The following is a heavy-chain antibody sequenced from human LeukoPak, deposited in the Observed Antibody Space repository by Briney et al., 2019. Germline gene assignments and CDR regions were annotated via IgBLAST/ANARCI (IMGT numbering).Heavy chain of an antibody. D-gene: IGHD3-10*01. CDR3: ARGSRITMVRGTWFDP. V-gene: IGHV1-69*13. CDR1: GGTFSSYA. Sequence: ASVKVSCKASGGTFSSYAISWVRQAPGQGLEWMVGIIPIFGTANYAQKFQGRVTLTADESTSTADMELSSLRSEDTAVYYCARGSRITMVRGTWFDPWGQGTLVTVSS. CDR2: IIPIFGTA. J-gene: IGHJ5*02.